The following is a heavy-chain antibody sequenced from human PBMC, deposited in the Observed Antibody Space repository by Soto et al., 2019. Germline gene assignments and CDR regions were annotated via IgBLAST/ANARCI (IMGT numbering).Heavy chain of an antibody. CDR3: ARDFYQLRAGVLRSQGY. V-gene: IGHV1-18*01. Sequence: ASVKVSCKASGYTFTSYGISWVRQAPGQGLEWMGWISAYNGNTNYAQKLQGRVTMTTDTSTSTAYMELRSLRSDDTAVYYCARDFYQLRAGVLRSQGYWGQGTLVTVSS. J-gene: IGHJ4*02. CDR1: GYTFTSYG. CDR2: ISAYNGNT. D-gene: IGHD2-2*01.